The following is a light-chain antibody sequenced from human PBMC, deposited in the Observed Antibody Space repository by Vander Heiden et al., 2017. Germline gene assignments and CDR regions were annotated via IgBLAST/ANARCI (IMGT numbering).Light chain of an antibody. CDR2: DAS. J-gene: IGKJ2*01. V-gene: IGKV3-11*01. CDR3: QQRSNWPPYT. CDR1: QSVSIY. Sequence: EIVLTQSQATLSLFPGARATLSCRASQSVSIYLAWYQQKPGQAPRLHIYDASNRATGIPARFSGSVSGTDFTLTISSLEPEDFSVYYCQQRSNWPPYTFGQGTKLEIK.